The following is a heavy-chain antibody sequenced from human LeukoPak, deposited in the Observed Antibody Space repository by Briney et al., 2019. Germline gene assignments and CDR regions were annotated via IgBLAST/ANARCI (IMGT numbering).Heavy chain of an antibody. CDR1: GGSISSSSYY. Sequence: PPETLSLTCTVSGGSISSSSYYWGWMRQPPGKGLEWIGSIYHSGSTHYNPSLKSRITISIDTSKSQFSLELRSVTAADTAVYYCARNATVTTRSEAFDIWGQGTMLTVSS. CDR3: ARNATVTTRSEAFDI. J-gene: IGHJ3*02. V-gene: IGHV4-39*07. D-gene: IGHD4-17*01. CDR2: IYHSGST.